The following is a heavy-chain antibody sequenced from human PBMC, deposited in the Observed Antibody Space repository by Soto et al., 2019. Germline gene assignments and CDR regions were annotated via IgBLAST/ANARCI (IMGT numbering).Heavy chain of an antibody. CDR2: INAGNGNT. V-gene: IGHV1-3*01. J-gene: IGHJ5*02. Sequence: GASVKVSCKASGYTFTSYAMHWVRQAPGQRLEWMGWINAGNGNTKYSQKFQGRVTITRDTSASTAYMELSSLRSEDTAVYYCARGMTTVTTIWFDPWGQGTLVTVSS. CDR3: ARGMTTVTTIWFDP. CDR1: GYTFTSYA. D-gene: IGHD4-4*01.